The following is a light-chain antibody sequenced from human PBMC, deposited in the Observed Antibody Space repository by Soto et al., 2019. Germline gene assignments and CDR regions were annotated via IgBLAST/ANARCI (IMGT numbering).Light chain of an antibody. CDR3: QQYGSSPRT. Sequence: EIVLTQSPGTLSLSPGERATLSCRASQSVTSSYLASYQQKPGQAPRLLIYGASPRATGIPDRFSGSGSGTDFTLTITRLEPEDFAVYYCQQYGSSPRTFGQGTKVDIK. CDR2: GAS. CDR1: QSVTSSY. V-gene: IGKV3-20*01. J-gene: IGKJ1*01.